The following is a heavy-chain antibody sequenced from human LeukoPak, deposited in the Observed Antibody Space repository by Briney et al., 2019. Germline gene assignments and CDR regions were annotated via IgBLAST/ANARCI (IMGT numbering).Heavy chain of an antibody. D-gene: IGHD3-22*01. Sequence: PGGSLRLSCAASGFTFSSYAMSWVRQAPGKGLEWVSAISGSGGSTYYADSVKGRFTISRDNAKNSLYLQMKSLRAEDTALYYCAKDIGGSSGPSGAFDIWGQGTMVTVTS. CDR1: GFTFSSYA. CDR2: ISGSGGST. CDR3: AKDIGGSSGPSGAFDI. J-gene: IGHJ3*02. V-gene: IGHV3-23*01.